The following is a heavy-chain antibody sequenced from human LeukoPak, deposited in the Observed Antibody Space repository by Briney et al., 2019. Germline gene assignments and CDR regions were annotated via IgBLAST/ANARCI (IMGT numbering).Heavy chain of an antibody. V-gene: IGHV4-4*07. CDR3: ARDRGDYGGPDY. J-gene: IGHJ4*02. CDR1: RDSITIHY. D-gene: IGHD4-23*01. Sequence: SETLSLTCTVSRDSITIHYGSCIPHPPGEGLECIGRIYTSGNTNYNRSVKSRVTMSVDTSKNQFSVELRSVTAADTAVYYCARDRGDYGGPDYWGEGTLVTVSS. CDR2: IYTSGNT.